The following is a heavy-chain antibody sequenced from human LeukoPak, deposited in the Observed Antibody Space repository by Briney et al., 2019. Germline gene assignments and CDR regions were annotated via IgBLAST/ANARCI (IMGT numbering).Heavy chain of an antibody. CDR3: ARHLTKPRGHYDFWSGYHAFDI. CDR2: IYHSGST. D-gene: IGHD3-3*01. CDR1: GGSISSGGYS. J-gene: IGHJ3*02. Sequence: SETLSLTCAVSGGSISSGGYSWSWIRQPPGKGLEWIGYIYHSGSTYYNPSLKSRVTISVDRSKNQFSLKLSSVTAADTAVYYCARHLTKPRGHYDFWSGYHAFDIWGQGTMVTVSS. V-gene: IGHV4-30-2*01.